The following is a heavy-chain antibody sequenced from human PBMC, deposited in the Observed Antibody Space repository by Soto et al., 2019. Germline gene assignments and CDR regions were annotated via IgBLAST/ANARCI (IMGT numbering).Heavy chain of an antibody. CDR2: IIPIFGTA. D-gene: IGHD1-26*01. CDR1: GGTFSSYA. J-gene: IGHJ4*02. V-gene: IGHV1-69*13. CDR3: ARGGTGELLSCTILDGIVPEPLDY. Sequence: GASVKVSCKASGGTFSSYAISWARQAPGQGLEWMGGIIPIFGTANYAQKFQGRVTITADESTSTAYMELSSLRSEDTAVYYCARGGTGELLSCTILDGIVPEPLDYRGQGTLVTLPS.